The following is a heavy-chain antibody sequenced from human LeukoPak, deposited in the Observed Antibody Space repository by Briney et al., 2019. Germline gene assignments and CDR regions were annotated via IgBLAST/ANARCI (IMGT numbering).Heavy chain of an antibody. CDR1: GYTFTDYY. D-gene: IGHD2-2*01. CDR2: INPSTGGT. V-gene: IGHV1-2*02. J-gene: IGHJ4*02. CDR3: ARDRIESAAVYTDS. Sequence: ASVKVSFKASGYTFTDYYMHWVRQAPGQGLEWMGWINPSTGGTNYVQKFQGRVTMSRDTSISTAYMELSWLRSDDTAVYYCARDRIESAAVYTDSWGQGTLVTVSS.